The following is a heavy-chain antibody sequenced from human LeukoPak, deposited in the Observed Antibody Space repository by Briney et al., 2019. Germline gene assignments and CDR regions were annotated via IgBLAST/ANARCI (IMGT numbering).Heavy chain of an antibody. CDR3: ARVPRGVAVTADFDY. D-gene: IGHD2-21*02. J-gene: IGHJ4*02. V-gene: IGHV5-51*01. Sequence: GESLKISCKGSGYSFTSHWIGWVRQMPGKGLEWMGIIYPADSDTRYSPSIQGQVTFSVDRSIRTAYLQWNSLGPSDIGMYFCARVPRGVAVTADFDYWGQGTRVTVSS. CDR2: IYPADSDT. CDR1: GYSFTSHW.